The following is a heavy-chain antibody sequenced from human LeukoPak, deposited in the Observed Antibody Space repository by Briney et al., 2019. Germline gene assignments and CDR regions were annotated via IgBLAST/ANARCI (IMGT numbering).Heavy chain of an antibody. D-gene: IGHD4-23*01. V-gene: IGHV3-30*18. CDR3: AKITKPTLVTPDF. J-gene: IGHJ4*02. Sequence: PGRSLRLSCAASGFTFSNYGMHWVRQAPGKGLEWVAVIPYDGSNTYYADSVKGRFTISRDNSKNTLYLQMNSLRAEDTAVYYCAKITKPTLVTPDFWGQGTLVTVSS. CDR2: IPYDGSNT. CDR1: GFTFSNYG.